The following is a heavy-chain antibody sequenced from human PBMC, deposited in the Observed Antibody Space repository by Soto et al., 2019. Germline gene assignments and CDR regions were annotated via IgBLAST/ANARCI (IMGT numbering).Heavy chain of an antibody. D-gene: IGHD1-20*01. CDR2: IIPVFASP. J-gene: IGHJ4*02. CDR3: ATSRGGITGSRLL. V-gene: IGHV1-69*01. Sequence: QVHLVQSGTEVKKPGSSLRVSCKASGATFNNYPLSWVRQAPGQGLEWLGGIIPVFASPIYARNFQDRVTITADVSMGTAYMELSGLRSEDTAVYYCATSRGGITGSRLLWGQGTLVTVSS. CDR1: GATFNNYP.